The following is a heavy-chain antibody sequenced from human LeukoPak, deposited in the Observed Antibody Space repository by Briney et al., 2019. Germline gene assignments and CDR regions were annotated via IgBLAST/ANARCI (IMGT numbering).Heavy chain of an antibody. CDR1: GGSFSGYY. CDR3: ARDNSSSPLGY. J-gene: IGHJ4*02. CDR2: INHSGST. D-gene: IGHD6-6*01. Sequence: SETLSLTCAVYGGSFSGYYWSWIRQPLGKGLEWIGEINHSGSTNYNPSLKSRVTISVDTSKNQFSLKLSSVTAADTAVYYCARDNSSSPLGYWGQGTLVTVSS. V-gene: IGHV4-34*01.